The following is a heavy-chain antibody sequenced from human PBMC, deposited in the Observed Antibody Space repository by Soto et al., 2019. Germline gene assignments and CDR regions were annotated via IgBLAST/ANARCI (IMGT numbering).Heavy chain of an antibody. V-gene: IGHV6-1*01. CDR1: GDSVSSNSAA. CDR2: TYYRSRWYN. Sequence: SQTLSLTCAISGDSVSSNSAAWNWIRQSPSRGLEWLGRTYYRSRWYNDYAVSVKSRITVNPDTSKNQFSLHLNSVTPEDTAVYYGAGTNSLQWYYMDVWDKGTTVTVSS. D-gene: IGHD1-7*01. CDR3: AGTNSLQWYYMDV. J-gene: IGHJ6*03.